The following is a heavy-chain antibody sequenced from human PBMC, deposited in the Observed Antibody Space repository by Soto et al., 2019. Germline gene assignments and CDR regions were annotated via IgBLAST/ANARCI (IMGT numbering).Heavy chain of an antibody. Sequence: GESLKIPCRGSVYTFSDYWIGWVRQMPGKGLEWMGIIYPGDSDTRYSPSFQGQVTISADKSISTAFLQWSSLKASDTAKYYCTRSRGLTSRNYYDGMDVWGQGTTVTVSS. J-gene: IGHJ6*02. CDR2: IYPGDSDT. D-gene: IGHD6-6*01. V-gene: IGHV5-51*01. CDR3: TRSRGLTSRNYYDGMDV. CDR1: VYTFSDYW.